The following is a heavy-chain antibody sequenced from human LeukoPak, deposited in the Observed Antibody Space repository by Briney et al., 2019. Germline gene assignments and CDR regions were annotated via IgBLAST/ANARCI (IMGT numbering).Heavy chain of an antibody. V-gene: IGHV3-7*01. CDR3: ARVLEYGVYFDY. D-gene: IGHD2-2*01. CDR1: GFTFSDYW. Sequence: GGSLRLSCVASGFTFSDYWMSWVRQAPGKGLEWVANIKSDESERFFLDSVKGRFTISRDNAKNSLYLQMNSLRAEDTAVYYCARVLEYGVYFDYWGQGTLVTVSS. J-gene: IGHJ4*02. CDR2: IKSDESER.